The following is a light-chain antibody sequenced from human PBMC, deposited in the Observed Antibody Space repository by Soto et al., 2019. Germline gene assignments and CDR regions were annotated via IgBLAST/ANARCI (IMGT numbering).Light chain of an antibody. V-gene: IGKV1-39*01. CDR2: TAS. J-gene: IGKJ3*01. CDR3: QQNYNIPLT. Sequence: DTQMTQSPSSLSASVGDRVTITCRASQDIRYDLNWYQQKVGKAPKLLVYTASRLQGGVPSRFSGSGSGTEFTLTISSLQPEDFATYYCQQNYNIPLTFGPGTKVDIK. CDR1: QDIRYD.